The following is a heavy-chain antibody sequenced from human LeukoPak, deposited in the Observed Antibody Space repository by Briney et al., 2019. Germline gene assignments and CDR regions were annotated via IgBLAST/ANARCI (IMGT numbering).Heavy chain of an antibody. V-gene: IGHV4-34*01. Sequence: SETLSLTCAVYGGSFSGYYWSWIRQPPGKGLEWIGEINHSGSTNYNPSLKSRVTISVDTSKNQFSLKLSSVTAADTAVYYCAREGSAFDIWGQGTMVTVSS. CDR3: AREGSAFDI. CDR1: GGSFSGYY. J-gene: IGHJ3*02. CDR2: INHSGST.